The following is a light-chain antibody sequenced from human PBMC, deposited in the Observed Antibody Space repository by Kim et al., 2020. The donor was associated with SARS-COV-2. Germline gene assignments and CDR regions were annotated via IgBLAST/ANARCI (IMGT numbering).Light chain of an antibody. Sequence: QSALTQPRSVSGSPGQSVTISCTGTSSDVGGHNYVSWYQQNPGKAPQLMIYDVSKRPSGVPDRFSGSKSGNTASLTISGLQTEDEADYYCCSYAGSYTHVFGTGTKVTVL. V-gene: IGLV2-11*02. CDR2: DVS. J-gene: IGLJ1*01. CDR3: CSYAGSYTHV. CDR1: SSDVGGHNY.